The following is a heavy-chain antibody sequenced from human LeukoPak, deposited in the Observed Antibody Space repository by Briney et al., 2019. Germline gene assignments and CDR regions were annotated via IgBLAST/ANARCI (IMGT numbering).Heavy chain of an antibody. J-gene: IGHJ4*02. Sequence: PSETLSLTCGVSGYSIIRGYYWAWIRQPPGKGLEWIGTIYHTRSTYYTPSLGSRVTISVDTSKNEFSLNLNSVTAADTAVYYCARAGWIITSGIDYWGQGALVTVSS. CDR1: GYSIIRGYY. CDR2: IYHTRST. D-gene: IGHD3-10*01. V-gene: IGHV4-38-2*01. CDR3: ARAGWIITSGIDY.